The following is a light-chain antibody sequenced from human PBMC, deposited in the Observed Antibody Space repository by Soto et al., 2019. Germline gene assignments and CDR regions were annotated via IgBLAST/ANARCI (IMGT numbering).Light chain of an antibody. CDR3: CSYAGTYTVL. J-gene: IGLJ2*01. Sequence: QSALTQPRSVSGSPGQSVTISCTGTSSDIGSYNYVSWYQQHPGKAPKLIISDVTKRPSGVPDRFSGSKSGNAASLTISGLRTDDEADYYCCSYAGTYTVLFGGGTKLTVL. V-gene: IGLV2-11*01. CDR2: DVT. CDR1: SSDIGSYNY.